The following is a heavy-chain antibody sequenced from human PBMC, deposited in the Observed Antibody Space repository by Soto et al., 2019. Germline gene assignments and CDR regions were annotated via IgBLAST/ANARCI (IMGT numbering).Heavy chain of an antibody. J-gene: IGHJ6*02. V-gene: IGHV4-59*08. Sequence: SETLSLTCTVSGGSISSYYWSWIRQPPGKGLEWIGYIYYSGSTNYNPSLKSRVTMSADTSKNQFSLQLNSVTAADTAVYYCARHDYYHCGMDVWGQGITVTVSS. CDR3: ARHDYYHCGMDV. CDR2: IYYSGST. CDR1: GGSISSYY.